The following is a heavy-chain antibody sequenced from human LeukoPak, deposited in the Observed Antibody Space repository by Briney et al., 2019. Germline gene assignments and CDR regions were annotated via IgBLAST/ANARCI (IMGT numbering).Heavy chain of an antibody. CDR1: GYTFTGYY. CDR3: AGNTMVRGVIAYYYGMDV. J-gene: IGHJ6*02. D-gene: IGHD3-10*01. CDR2: INPNSGGT. Sequence: ASVKVSCKASGYTFTGYYMHWVRQAPGQGLEWMGWINPNSGGTNYAQKFQGRVTMTRDTSISTAYMELSRLRSDDTAVYYCAGNTMVRGVIAYYYGMDVWGQGTTVTVSS. V-gene: IGHV1-2*02.